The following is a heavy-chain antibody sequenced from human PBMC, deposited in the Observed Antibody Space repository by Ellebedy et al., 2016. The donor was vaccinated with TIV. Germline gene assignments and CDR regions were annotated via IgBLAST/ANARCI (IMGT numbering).Heavy chain of an antibody. CDR2: ISYDVITQ. CDR1: GFTFSNYG. D-gene: IGHD3-16*01. Sequence: GESLKISCAASGFTFSNYGMNWVRQAQGKGLEWVALISYDVITQYYADSVKGRFTTSRDNSKNMLYLQMNSLRPEETALYYCANRGPRGTFSMDVWGKGTTVTVSS. J-gene: IGHJ6*03. V-gene: IGHV3-30*13. CDR3: ANRGPRGTFSMDV.